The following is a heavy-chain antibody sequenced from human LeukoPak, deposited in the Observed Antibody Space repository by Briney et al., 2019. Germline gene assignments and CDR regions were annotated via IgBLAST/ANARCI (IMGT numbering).Heavy chain of an antibody. V-gene: IGHV3-53*04. Sequence: PGGSLRLSCAASGFTVSSNYMSWVRQAPGKGLEWVSVIYSGVSTYYADSVKGRFTISRHNSKNTLYLQMNSLRAEDTAVYYCARGGAIAVAGLFPLDYWGQGTLVTVSS. CDR1: GFTVSSNY. CDR2: IYSGVST. J-gene: IGHJ4*02. D-gene: IGHD6-19*01. CDR3: ARGGAIAVAGLFPLDY.